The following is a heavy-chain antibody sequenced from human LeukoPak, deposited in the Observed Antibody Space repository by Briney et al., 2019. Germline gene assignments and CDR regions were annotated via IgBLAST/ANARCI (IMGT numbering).Heavy chain of an antibody. V-gene: IGHV3-23*01. CDR1: GFTFSSYV. CDR2: ISGGGGST. D-gene: IGHD2-15*01. Sequence: PGGSLRLSCAASGFTFSSYVMSWVRQAPGKGLEWVSAISGGGGSTYYADSVKGRFTISRDNSKNTLYLLMNSLRAEDTAIHYCAKDLWGSIADYFDYWGQGTLVSVSS. J-gene: IGHJ4*02. CDR3: AKDLWGSIADYFDY.